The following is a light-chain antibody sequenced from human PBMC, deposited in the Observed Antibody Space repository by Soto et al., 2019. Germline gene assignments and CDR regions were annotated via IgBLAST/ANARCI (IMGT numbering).Light chain of an antibody. V-gene: IGLV1-40*01. CDR1: GSNIGAGYD. Sequence: QSVLTQPPSVSGAPGQRVTISCTGSGSNIGAGYDVHWYQQLPGTAPKLLIFANINRPSGVPDRFSGSKSGNTASLTVSGLQAEDEADYYCSSYAGSNRVFGTGTKVTVL. J-gene: IGLJ1*01. CDR2: ANI. CDR3: SSYAGSNRV.